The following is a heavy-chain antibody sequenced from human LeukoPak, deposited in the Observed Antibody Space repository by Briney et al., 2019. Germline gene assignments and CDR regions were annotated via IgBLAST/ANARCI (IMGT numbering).Heavy chain of an antibody. CDR1: GGTFSSYA. Sequence: ASVKVSCKASGGTFSSYAISWVRQAPGQGLEWMGRIIPIFGTANYAQKFQGRVTITADKSTSTAYMELSSLRSEDTAVYYCARDTKGDGYNGPCDYWGQGTLVTVSS. CDR3: ARDTKGDGYNGPCDY. V-gene: IGHV1-69*06. CDR2: IIPIFGTA. J-gene: IGHJ4*02. D-gene: IGHD5-24*01.